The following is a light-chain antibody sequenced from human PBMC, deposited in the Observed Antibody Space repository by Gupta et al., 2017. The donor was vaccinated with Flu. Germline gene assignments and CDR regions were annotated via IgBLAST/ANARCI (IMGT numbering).Light chain of an antibody. V-gene: IGLV2-23*01. Sequence: QSITISCTGTSSDVGSYNLVSWYQQHPGKAPKLMIYEGSKRPSGVSNRFSGSKSGNTASLTISGLQAEDEADYYCCSYAGSHWVFGGGTKLTVL. CDR3: CSYAGSHWV. CDR2: EGS. CDR1: SSDVGSYNL. J-gene: IGLJ3*02.